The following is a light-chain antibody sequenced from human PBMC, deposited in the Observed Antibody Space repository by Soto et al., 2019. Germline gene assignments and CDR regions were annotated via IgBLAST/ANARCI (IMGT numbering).Light chain of an antibody. Sequence: QSALTQPPSASGSPGQSVTISCTGTSSDVGGYKYVSWYQQHPGKAPKLMIYEVSKRPSGVPDRFSGSKSGNTASLTVSGLQAEDEADYFCSSYAGSDNLIFGGATKLTVL. CDR1: SSDVGGYKY. V-gene: IGLV2-8*01. J-gene: IGLJ2*01. CDR2: EVS. CDR3: SSYAGSDNLI.